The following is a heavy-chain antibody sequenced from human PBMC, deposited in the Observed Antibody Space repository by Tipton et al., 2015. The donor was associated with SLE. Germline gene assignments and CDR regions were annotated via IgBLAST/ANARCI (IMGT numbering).Heavy chain of an antibody. Sequence: SLRLSCAASGFTFSNYGMHWVRQAPGKGLEWVAVIWYDGSNKYYADSVKGRFTISRDNSKNTLYLQMNSLRGEDTAVYYCAKDMVATSLGPVDDWGQGTLVTVSS. D-gene: IGHD5-12*01. CDR1: GFTFSNYG. J-gene: IGHJ4*02. CDR3: AKDMVATSLGPVDD. V-gene: IGHV3-30*18. CDR2: IWYDGSNK.